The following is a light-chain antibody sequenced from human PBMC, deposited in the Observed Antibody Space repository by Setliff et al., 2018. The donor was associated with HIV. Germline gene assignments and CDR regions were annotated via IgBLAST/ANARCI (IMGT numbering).Light chain of an antibody. CDR1: SSDLGGYNY. CDR3: SSYTSRTPLYV. CDR2: DVS. Sequence: QSALTQPASVSGSPGQSITIPCTGTSSDLGGYNYVSWYQQHPGKAPKLMISDVSNRPSRVSNRFSGSKSGNTASLTISGLQAEDEADYYCSSYTSRTPLYVFGTGTKVTVL. V-gene: IGLV2-14*03. J-gene: IGLJ1*01.